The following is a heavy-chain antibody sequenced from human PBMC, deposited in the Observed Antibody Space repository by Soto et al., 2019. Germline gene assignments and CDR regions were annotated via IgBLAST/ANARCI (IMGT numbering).Heavy chain of an antibody. CDR2: IYSGGST. Sequence: EVQLVESGGGLVQPGGSLRLSCAASGFTVSTKYMSWVRQAPGKGLEWVSVIYSGGSTFYADSVRGRFTISRDNSKNTGNLQMNSLRAEVTAVYYCARDPWAADYWGQGTLVTVSS. J-gene: IGHJ4*02. CDR3: ARDPWAADY. D-gene: IGHD3-16*01. V-gene: IGHV3-66*01. CDR1: GFTVSTKY.